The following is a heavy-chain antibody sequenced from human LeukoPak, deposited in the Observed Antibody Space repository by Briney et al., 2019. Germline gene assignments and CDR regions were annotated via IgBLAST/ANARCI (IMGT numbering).Heavy chain of an antibody. CDR2: IYYSGST. V-gene: IGHV4-61*01. D-gene: IGHD5-18*01. CDR1: GGSISSGSYY. J-gene: IGHJ4*02. CDR3: ARDTGYSYGYGDGRRWGFDY. Sequence: NPSQTLSLTCTVSGGSISSGSYYWSWIRQPPGKGLEWIGYIYYSGSTNYNPSLKSRVTISVDTSKNQFSLKLSSVTAADTAVYYCARDTGYSYGYGDGRRWGFDYWGRGTLVTVSS.